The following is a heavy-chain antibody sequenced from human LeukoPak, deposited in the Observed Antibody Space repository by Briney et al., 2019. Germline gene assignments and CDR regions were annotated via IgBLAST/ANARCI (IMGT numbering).Heavy chain of an antibody. D-gene: IGHD5-12*01. Sequence: ASVKVSCKASGYTFTNYVIHWVRQAPGQRLEWMTWINAGNGNTKYSQKLQGRVTMTTDTSTSTAYMELRSLRSDDTAVYYCARGENSGYDIADYWGQGTLVTVSS. CDR2: INAGNGNT. CDR1: GYTFTNYV. V-gene: IGHV1-3*01. CDR3: ARGENSGYDIADY. J-gene: IGHJ4*02.